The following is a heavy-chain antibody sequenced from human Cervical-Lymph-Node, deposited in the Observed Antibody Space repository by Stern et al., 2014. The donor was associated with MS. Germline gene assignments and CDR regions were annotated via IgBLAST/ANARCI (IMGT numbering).Heavy chain of an antibody. CDR2: ISPDSGGI. V-gene: IGHV1-2*06. D-gene: IGHD1-14*01. CDR3: TRDLVGTDAFDV. Sequence: QMQLVQSGADLKKPGASLKVSCQTSGYTFTDYYIHWVRQAPGQGLEWMGRISPDSGGITYAQKFQGRVTMTRDTSSSTAFMELSRLRSDDTAMYYCTRDLVGTDAFDVWGQGTMVTVSS. CDR1: GYTFTDYY. J-gene: IGHJ3*01.